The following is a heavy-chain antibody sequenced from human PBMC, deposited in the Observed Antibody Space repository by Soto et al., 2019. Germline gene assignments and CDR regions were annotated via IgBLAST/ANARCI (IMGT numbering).Heavy chain of an antibody. CDR2: IYSGGST. CDR3: ARGYCSGGSCYSSGVYFDY. CDR1: GFTVSSNY. Sequence: EVQLVESGGGLVQPGGSLRLSCAASGFTVSSNYMSWVRQAPGKGLEWVSVIYSGGSTYYADSLKGRFTIARHNSKNTLYLQMNSLRAEDTAVYYCARGYCSGGSCYSSGVYFDYWGQGTLVTVSS. D-gene: IGHD2-15*01. V-gene: IGHV3-53*04. J-gene: IGHJ4*02.